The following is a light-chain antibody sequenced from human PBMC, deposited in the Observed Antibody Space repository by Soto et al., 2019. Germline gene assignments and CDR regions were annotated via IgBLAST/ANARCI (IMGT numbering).Light chain of an antibody. V-gene: IGKV3D-20*02. CDR3: QQRSNWPPGVT. CDR1: QSVSSSN. Sequence: DIVLTQSPGTLSLSPGERATLSCRASQSVSSSNLAWYQQKPAQAPRLLIYAASRRAPGIPERFSGSGSGTDFTLTISRLEPEDFAVYYCQQRSNWPPGVTFGPGTKVDIK. J-gene: IGKJ3*01. CDR2: AAS.